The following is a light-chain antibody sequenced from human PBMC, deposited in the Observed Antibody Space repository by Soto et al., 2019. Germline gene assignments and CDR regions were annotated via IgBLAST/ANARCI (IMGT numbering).Light chain of an antibody. V-gene: IGKV1-5*01. CDR1: QTITTW. Sequence: DIQMPQSPSTLSASVVYRVTITCRASQTITTWLAWYQQKPGKAPKLLIYDASNLESGVPSRFSGSGSGTEFTLTISNLQPDDFATYYCQQYENYWTFGQGTKVDI. CDR2: DAS. J-gene: IGKJ1*01. CDR3: QQYENYWT.